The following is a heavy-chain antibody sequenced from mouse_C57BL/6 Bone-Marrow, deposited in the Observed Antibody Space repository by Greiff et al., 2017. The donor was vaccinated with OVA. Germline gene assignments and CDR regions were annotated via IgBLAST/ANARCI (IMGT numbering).Heavy chain of an antibody. CDR3: VRLVYYFDY. D-gene: IGHD3-1*01. CDR1: GYSITSGYY. J-gene: IGHJ2*01. V-gene: IGHV3-6*01. Sequence: VQLQQSGPGLVKPSQSLSLTCSVTGYSITSGYYWNWIRQFPGNKLEWMGYISYDGSNNYNPSLKNRISITRDTSKNQFFLKLNSVTTEDTATYYCVRLVYYFDYWGQGTTLTVSS. CDR2: ISYDGSN.